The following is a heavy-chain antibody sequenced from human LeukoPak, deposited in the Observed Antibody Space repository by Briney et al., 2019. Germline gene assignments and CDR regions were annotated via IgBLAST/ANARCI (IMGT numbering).Heavy chain of an antibody. CDR1: GGSISSGSYY. V-gene: IGHV4-61*02. Sequence: SQTLSLTCTVSGGSISSGSYYWSWIRQPAGKGLEWIGRIYTSGSTNYNPSLKSRVTISVDTSKNQFSLKLSSVTAADTAVYYCASSGPVYFYYYIDVWGKGTTVTVSS. J-gene: IGHJ6*03. CDR2: IYTSGST. D-gene: IGHD3-9*01. CDR3: ASSGPVYFYYYIDV.